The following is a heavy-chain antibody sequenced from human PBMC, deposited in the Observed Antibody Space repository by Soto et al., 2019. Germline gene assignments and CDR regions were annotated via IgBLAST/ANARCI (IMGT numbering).Heavy chain of an antibody. CDR1: GFTFSSYW. J-gene: IGHJ4*02. V-gene: IGHV3-7*01. CDR3: ARDRQWLVRQVRRFDY. Sequence: GGSLRLSCAASGFTFSSYWISWVRQAPGKGLEWVANIKQDGSEKYYVDSVKGRFTISRDNAKNSLYLQMNSLRAEDTAVYYCARDRQWLVRQVRRFDYWGQGTLVTVSS. D-gene: IGHD6-19*01. CDR2: IKQDGSEK.